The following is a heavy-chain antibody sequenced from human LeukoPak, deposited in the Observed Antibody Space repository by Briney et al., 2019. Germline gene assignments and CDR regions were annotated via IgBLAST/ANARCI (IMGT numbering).Heavy chain of an antibody. CDR1: GFTFSSYA. D-gene: IGHD2-8*01. CDR3: ARGGLPYCTNGVCYSNGVGDY. CDR2: ISSNGGST. J-gene: IGHJ4*02. Sequence: GGSLRLSCAASGFTFSSYAMHWVRQAPGKGLEYVSAISSNGGSTYYANSVKGRFTISRDNSKNTLYLQMGSLRAEDMAVYYCARGGLPYCTNGVCYSNGVGDYWGQGTLVTVSS. V-gene: IGHV3-64*01.